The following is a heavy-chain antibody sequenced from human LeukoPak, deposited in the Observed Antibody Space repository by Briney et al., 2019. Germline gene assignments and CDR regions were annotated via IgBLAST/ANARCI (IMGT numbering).Heavy chain of an antibody. Sequence: SGGSLRLSCAASGFTFSSYGMHWVRQAPGKGLEWVAVIWYDGSNKYYADSVKGRFTISRDNSKNTLYLQMNSLRAEDTAVYYCARADAATGTLVDYWGQGTLVTVSS. D-gene: IGHD1-1*01. CDR1: GFTFSSYG. CDR3: ARADAATGTLVDY. CDR2: IWYDGSNK. V-gene: IGHV3-33*01. J-gene: IGHJ4*02.